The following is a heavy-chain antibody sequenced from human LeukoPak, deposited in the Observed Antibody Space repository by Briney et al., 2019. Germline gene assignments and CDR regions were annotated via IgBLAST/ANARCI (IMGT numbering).Heavy chain of an antibody. J-gene: IGHJ4*02. D-gene: IGHD2-15*01. CDR1: GGTFSGYY. V-gene: IGHV4-34*01. CDR3: AREDCSGGDCTSFDY. Sequence: ASETLSLTCAVYGGTFSGYYWGWIRQSPGKGLEWIGEINPGGSTKYNPSLESRVIISVDTSKNQFSLKMDSVRAADTAVYYCAREDCSGGDCTSFDYWGQGTLVTVSS. CDR2: INPGGST.